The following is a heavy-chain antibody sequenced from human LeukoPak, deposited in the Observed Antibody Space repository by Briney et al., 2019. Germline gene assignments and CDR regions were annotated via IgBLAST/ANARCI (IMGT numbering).Heavy chain of an antibody. Sequence: GGSLRLSCAASGFTFSSYAMSWVRQAPGKGLEWVSAINGGGHSTYYADSVKGRFTISRDNSKNTLYLQMNSLRAEDTAVYYCARGTHYYDTSGYFDYWGQGTLVTVSS. CDR3: ARGTHYYDTSGYFDY. D-gene: IGHD3-22*01. CDR2: INGGGHST. J-gene: IGHJ4*02. V-gene: IGHV3-23*01. CDR1: GFTFSSYA.